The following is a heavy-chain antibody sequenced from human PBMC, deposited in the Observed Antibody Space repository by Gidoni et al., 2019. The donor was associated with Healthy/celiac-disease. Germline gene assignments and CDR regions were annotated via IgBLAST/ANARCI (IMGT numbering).Heavy chain of an antibody. CDR1: GFTFSSYS. CDR3: ARLPRKYNWKDYGMDV. CDR2: ISSSSSTI. D-gene: IGHD1-20*01. V-gene: IGHV3-48*01. Sequence: EVQLVESGGGLVQPGGSLRLSCAASGFTFSSYSMNWVRQAPGKGLEWVSYISSSSSTIYYADSVKGRFTISRDNAKNSLYLQMNSLRAEDTAVYYCARLPRKYNWKDYGMDVWGQGTTVTVSS. J-gene: IGHJ6*02.